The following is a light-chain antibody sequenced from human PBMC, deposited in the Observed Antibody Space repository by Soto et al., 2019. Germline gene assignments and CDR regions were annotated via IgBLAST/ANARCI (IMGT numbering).Light chain of an antibody. CDR1: QSVSTF. Sequence: EIVLTQSPATLSLSPVERAILSCMASQSVSTFLAWFQQKPGQPPRLLIYNASNRTTGIPARFSGSGSGTDFTLTISSLEPEDFAVYYCQQRGDWPPITFGQGT. CDR3: QQRGDWPPIT. J-gene: IGKJ5*01. CDR2: NAS. V-gene: IGKV3-11*01.